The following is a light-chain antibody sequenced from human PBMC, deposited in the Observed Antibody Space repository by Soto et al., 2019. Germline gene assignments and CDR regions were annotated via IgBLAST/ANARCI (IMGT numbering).Light chain of an antibody. CDR3: QQYGSSGT. V-gene: IGKV3-20*01. Sequence: EDLFATSPIPPSLSPGERTTLSCRASPSVSSSYLAWYQQKPGQAPRLLIYGASSRATGIPDRFSGSGSGTDFTLTISRLEPEDFAVYYCQQYGSSGTFGQGTKVDI. CDR2: GAS. J-gene: IGKJ1*01. CDR1: PSVSSSY.